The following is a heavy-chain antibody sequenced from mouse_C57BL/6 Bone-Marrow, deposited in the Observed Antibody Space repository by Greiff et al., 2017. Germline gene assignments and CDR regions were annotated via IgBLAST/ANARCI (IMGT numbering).Heavy chain of an antibody. J-gene: IGHJ1*03. CDR3: ASYGGSRSYGYFDV. Sequence: EVQLVESGGGLVQPGGSLSLSCAASGFTFTDYYMSWVRQPPGKALEWLGFIRNKANGYTTEYSASVKGRFTISRDNSQSILYHQMNALRATDSASYYCASYGGSRSYGYFDVWGTGTTVTVSS. D-gene: IGHD1-1*01. V-gene: IGHV7-3*01. CDR1: GFTFTDYY. CDR2: IRNKANGYTT.